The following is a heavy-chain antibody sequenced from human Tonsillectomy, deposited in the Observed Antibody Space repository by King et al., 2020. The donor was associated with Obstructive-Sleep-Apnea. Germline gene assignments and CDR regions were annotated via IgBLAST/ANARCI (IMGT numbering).Heavy chain of an antibody. CDR3: GKSVGDVYSSACPDN. V-gene: IGHV3-30*02. D-gene: IGHD6-25*01. J-gene: IGHJ4*02. CDR1: GFIFSNYG. CDR2: VRYDGTTR. Sequence: VQLVESGGGVVQPGGSLRLSCTASGFIFSNYGMHWVRQAPGKGLEWVALVRYDGTTRYYADSGKCRFTISRDNSKNTLYLQMSSLRAEDTAIYYCGKSVGDVYSSACPDNWGQGNLVSVSS.